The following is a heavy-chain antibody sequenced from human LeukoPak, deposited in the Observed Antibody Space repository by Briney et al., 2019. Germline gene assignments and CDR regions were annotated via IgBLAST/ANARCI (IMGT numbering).Heavy chain of an antibody. V-gene: IGHV1-46*01. CDR1: GYTFTSYY. CDR2: INPSGGST. Sequence: ASVKVSCKASGYTFTSYYMHWVRQAPGQGLEWMGIINPSGGSTSYAQKFQGRVTMTRDTSTSTVYMELSSLRSEDTAVYYCASSQRMRDGGYPSPADYWGQGTLVTVSS. CDR3: ASSQRMRDGGYPSPADY. D-gene: IGHD4-17*01. J-gene: IGHJ4*02.